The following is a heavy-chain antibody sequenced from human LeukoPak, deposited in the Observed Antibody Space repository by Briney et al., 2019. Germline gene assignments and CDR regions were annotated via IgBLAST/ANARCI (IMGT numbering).Heavy chain of an antibody. J-gene: IGHJ4*02. CDR2: INHSGST. Sequence: SETLSLTCAVYGGSFSGYYWSWVRQPPGEGLEGIGEINHSGSTNYNPSLKSRVTISVDTSKNQFSLKLSSVTAADTAVYYCASVIIAARHFDYWGQGTLVTVSS. V-gene: IGHV4-34*01. CDR3: ASVIIAARHFDY. D-gene: IGHD6-6*01. CDR1: GGSFSGYY.